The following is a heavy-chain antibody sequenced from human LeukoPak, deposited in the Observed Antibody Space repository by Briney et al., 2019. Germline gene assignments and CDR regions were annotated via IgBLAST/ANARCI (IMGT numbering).Heavy chain of an antibody. CDR3: SRGFCVGAEGVWMDP. D-gene: IGHD1-26*01. Sequence: VSVKVSCKASGYTFSSFVVNWVRQAPAQGPEWMGWISTYNGNTNYAQKFEGRVTLTRDTSTSTVFMELRSLRSDDTAIYYCSRGFCVGAEGVWMDPWGQGTLVTVSS. CDR2: ISTYNGNT. V-gene: IGHV1-18*01. CDR1: GYTFSSFV. J-gene: IGHJ5*02.